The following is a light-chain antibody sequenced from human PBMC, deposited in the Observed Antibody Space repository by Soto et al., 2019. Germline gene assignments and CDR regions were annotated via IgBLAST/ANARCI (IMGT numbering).Light chain of an antibody. CDR3: QSYDSSLSGFYV. J-gene: IGLJ1*01. CDR2: GNS. V-gene: IGLV1-40*01. Sequence: QSVLTQPPSVSGAPGQRVTISCTGSSSNIGAGYDVHWYQQLPGTAPKLLIYGNSNRPSGVPDRFSGSKSGTSASLAITGLQDEDEADYHCQSYDSSLSGFYVFGTGTKLTVL. CDR1: SSNIGAGYD.